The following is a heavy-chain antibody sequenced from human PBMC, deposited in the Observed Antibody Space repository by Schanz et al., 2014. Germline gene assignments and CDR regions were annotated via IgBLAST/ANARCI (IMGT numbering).Heavy chain of an antibody. V-gene: IGHV3-33*01. Sequence: QVQLVESGVGVVQPGRSLRLSCATSGLNFDYYGMNWVRQAPGKGLEWVANIGYDGSEKYYVDSVKGRFTISRDNSKDTLYLQMSGLTPEDTAVYYCARGIITMVRGDDVGAFDTWGQGTMVTVSS. CDR1: GLNFDYYG. CDR2: IGYDGSEK. J-gene: IGHJ3*02. CDR3: ARGIITMVRGDDVGAFDT. D-gene: IGHD3-10*01.